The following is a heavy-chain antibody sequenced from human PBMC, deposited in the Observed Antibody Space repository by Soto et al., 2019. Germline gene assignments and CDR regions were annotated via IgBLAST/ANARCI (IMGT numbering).Heavy chain of an antibody. CDR1: GHRSTTYW. V-gene: IGHV5-10-1*01. D-gene: IGHD4-17*01. CDR2: INPTDSET. Sequence: PGESLKISCKTSGHRSTTYWISWVRQMPGKGLEYMGKINPTDSETNYSPSFEGHVTFSVDRSTSTAYVRWNSLRASDTAMYYCASPTMTSTSFYYAMDVWGQGXTVTVYS. CDR3: ASPTMTSTSFYYAMDV. J-gene: IGHJ6*02.